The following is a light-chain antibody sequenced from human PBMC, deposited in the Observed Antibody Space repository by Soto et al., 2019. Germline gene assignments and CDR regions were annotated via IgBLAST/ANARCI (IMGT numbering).Light chain of an antibody. J-gene: IGKJ5*01. CDR1: QSVSSSY. CDR3: QQYGSSPPIT. V-gene: IGKV3-20*01. Sequence: EIVLTHSPGTLSLSPWEIATLSCRASQSVSSSYLAWYQQKPGQAPRLLIYGASSRATGIPDRFSGSGSGTDFTLTISRLEAEDSAVYYCQQYGSSPPITFGQGTRLEIK. CDR2: GAS.